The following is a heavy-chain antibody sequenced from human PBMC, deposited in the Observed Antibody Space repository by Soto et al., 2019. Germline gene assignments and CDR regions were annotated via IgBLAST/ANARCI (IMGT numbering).Heavy chain of an antibody. D-gene: IGHD2-2*03. CDR3: GSVGYCSSTNCLFYYYHYGMDV. V-gene: IGHV1-69*13. J-gene: IGHJ6*02. CDR2: IIPIFGTT. CDR1: GGTFSSHA. Sequence: SVKVSCKASGGTFSSHAISWVRQAPGRGLEWMGGIIPIFGTTNYAQNFRARVTITADESTSTAYMELSSLTSEDTAVYYCGSVGYCSSTNCLFYYYHYGMDVWGQGPRSPSP.